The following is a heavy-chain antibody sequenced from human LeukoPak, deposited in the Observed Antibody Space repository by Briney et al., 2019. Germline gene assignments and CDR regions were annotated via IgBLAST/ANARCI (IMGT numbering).Heavy chain of an antibody. D-gene: IGHD6-13*01. Sequence: GASVKVSCKASGYTFTSYDINWVRQATGQGLEWMGWMNPNSGNTGYAQKFQGRVTKTRNTSISTAYMELSSLRSEDTAVYYCARGRSPYSSRRLTWQGFDPWGQGTLVTVSS. CDR2: MNPNSGNT. V-gene: IGHV1-8*01. CDR3: ARGRSPYSSRRLTWQGFDP. CDR1: GYTFTSYD. J-gene: IGHJ5*02.